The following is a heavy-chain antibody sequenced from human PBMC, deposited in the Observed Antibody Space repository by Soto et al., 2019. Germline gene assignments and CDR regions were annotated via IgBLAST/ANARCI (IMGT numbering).Heavy chain of an antibody. J-gene: IGHJ3*02. CDR2: IIPIFGTA. Sequence: GASVKGSCKASGGTFSSYAISWVRQAPGQGLEWMGGIIPIFGTANYAQKFQGRVTITADESTSTAYMELSSLRSEDTAVYYCARAERITMIVVVITNGAFDIWGQGTMVTVSS. CDR1: GGTFSSYA. CDR3: ARAERITMIVVVITNGAFDI. D-gene: IGHD3-22*01. V-gene: IGHV1-69*13.